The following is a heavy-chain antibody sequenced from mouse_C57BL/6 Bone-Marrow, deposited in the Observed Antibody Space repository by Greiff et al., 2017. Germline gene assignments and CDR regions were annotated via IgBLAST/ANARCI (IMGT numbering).Heavy chain of an antibody. Sequence: QVQLQQPGAELVKPGASVKMSCKASGYTFTSYWITWVKQRPGQGLEWIGDLYPGSGSTNYNEKFKSKATLTVDTASSTAYMQLSSLTSEDSAVYYCSRSGRYYDYTFDSWRPGTTLTVSS. D-gene: IGHD2-4*01. CDR3: SRSGRYYDYTFDS. V-gene: IGHV1-55*01. J-gene: IGHJ2*01. CDR1: GYTFTSYW. CDR2: LYPGSGST.